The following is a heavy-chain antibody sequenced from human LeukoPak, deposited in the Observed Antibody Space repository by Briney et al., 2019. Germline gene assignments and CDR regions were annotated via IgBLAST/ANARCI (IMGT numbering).Heavy chain of an antibody. Sequence: KASETLSLTCTVSGGSISSSSYYWGWIRQPPGKGLEWIGSIYYSGSTYYNPSLKSRVTISVDTSKNQFSLKLSSVTAADTAVYYCARTGGRAIFGVVRYFDYWGQGTLVTVSS. V-gene: IGHV4-39*07. J-gene: IGHJ4*02. D-gene: IGHD3-3*01. CDR1: GGSISSSSYY. CDR2: IYYSGST. CDR3: ARTGGRAIFGVVRYFDY.